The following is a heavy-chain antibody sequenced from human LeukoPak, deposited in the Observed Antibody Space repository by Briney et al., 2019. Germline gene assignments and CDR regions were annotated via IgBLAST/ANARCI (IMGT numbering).Heavy chain of an antibody. CDR3: AREAHAFDI. V-gene: IGHV3-33*01. CDR2: IWYDGSNK. CDR1: GFTFSSYG. Sequence: GGYLRLSCAASGFTFSSYGMHWVRQAPGKGLEWVAVIWYDGSNKYYADSVKGRFTISRDNSKNTLYLQMNSLRAEDTAVYYCAREAHAFDIWGQGTMVTVSS. J-gene: IGHJ3*02.